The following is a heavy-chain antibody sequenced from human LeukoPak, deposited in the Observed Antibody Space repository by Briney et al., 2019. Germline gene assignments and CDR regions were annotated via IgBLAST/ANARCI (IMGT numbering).Heavy chain of an antibody. CDR1: GGSISSSSYY. D-gene: IGHD1-26*01. CDR2: IYYSGST. J-gene: IGHJ4*02. CDR3: ARGVDGGSYVDY. V-gene: IGHV4-39*07. Sequence: SETLSLTCTVSGGSISSSSYYWGWIRQPPGKGLEWIGSIYYSGSTYYNPSLKSRVTISVDTPKNQFSLKLSSVTAADTAVYYCARGVDGGSYVDYWGQGTLVTVSS.